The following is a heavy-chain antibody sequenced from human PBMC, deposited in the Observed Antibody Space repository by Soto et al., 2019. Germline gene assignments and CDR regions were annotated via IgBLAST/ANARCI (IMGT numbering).Heavy chain of an antibody. CDR3: ARDGLGSNWYFDL. CDR2: ISYDGKQT. J-gene: IGHJ2*01. D-gene: IGHD3-16*01. V-gene: IGHV3-30*03. Sequence: QVQLVESGGGVAQPGMSLRLSCGAPGVTFKDYGMHWVRKAPGTGLEWVAVISYDGKQTYYADSVKGRFTISKDKYKWTMSLQMKSLRVDDTAVYYCARDGLGSNWYFDLWGGGTLVTVAA. CDR1: GVTFKDYG.